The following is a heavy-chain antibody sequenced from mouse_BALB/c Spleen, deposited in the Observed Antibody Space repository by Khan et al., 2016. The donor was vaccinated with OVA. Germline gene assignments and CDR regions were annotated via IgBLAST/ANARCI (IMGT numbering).Heavy chain of an antibody. Sequence: QVQLKESGPGLVEPSQTLYISCTVSGYSFTRYGVHWVRQPPGKGLEWLGLICPGGSTNYYWALLSGLSIIIANSSCLVFFLSISLQTDDTALYYCAKSKYLARYWGQGTTLTVSA. D-gene: IGHD3-3*01. J-gene: IGHJ2*01. CDR3: AKSKYLARY. V-gene: IGHV2-9*02. CDR2: ICPGGST. CDR1: GYSFTRYG.